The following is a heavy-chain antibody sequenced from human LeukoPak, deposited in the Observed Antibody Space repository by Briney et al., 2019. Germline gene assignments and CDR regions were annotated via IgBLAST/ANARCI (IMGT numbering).Heavy chain of an antibody. CDR3: AKDRRATLYGEFDY. D-gene: IGHD3-3*01. V-gene: IGHV3-23*01. Sequence: GGSLRLSCAASGFTFSSYAMSWVRQAPGKGLEWVSAISGGGVGTYYADSVKGRFTFSRDNSKNTLYLQMNSLRAEDTAVYYCAKDRRATLYGEFDYWGQGTLVTVSP. CDR2: ISGGGVGT. J-gene: IGHJ4*02. CDR1: GFTFSSYA.